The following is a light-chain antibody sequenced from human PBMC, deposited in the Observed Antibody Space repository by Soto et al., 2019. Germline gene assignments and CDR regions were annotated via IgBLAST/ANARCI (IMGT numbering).Light chain of an antibody. J-gene: IGKJ2*01. Sequence: DIQMTQSPSTLSASVGDRVTITCRASQSISNWLAWYQQKPGKAPKLLIYKASNLESGVPSRFSGSGSGTEFTLTISSLQPDDFATYYCQQYNSTFGQRNKLEIK. V-gene: IGKV1-5*03. CDR1: QSISNW. CDR2: KAS. CDR3: QQYNST.